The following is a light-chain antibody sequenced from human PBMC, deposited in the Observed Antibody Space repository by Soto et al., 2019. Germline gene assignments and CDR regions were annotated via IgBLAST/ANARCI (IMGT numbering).Light chain of an antibody. CDR2: SAS. Sequence: EIVLTQSPGTLSLSPGERATLSCTASQSVSNSFLAWYQQKPGQPPRLLIYSASSRATGIPDRFSGSGSGTDVTLTISRLEPEDFAVYFCQQYGISPQTFGHGTKVEIK. J-gene: IGKJ1*01. V-gene: IGKV3-20*01. CDR1: QSVSNSF. CDR3: QQYGISPQT.